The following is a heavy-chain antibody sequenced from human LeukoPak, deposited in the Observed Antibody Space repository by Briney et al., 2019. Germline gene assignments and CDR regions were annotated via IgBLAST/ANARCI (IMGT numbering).Heavy chain of an antibody. V-gene: IGHV1-69*04. D-gene: IGHD2-21*01. CDR2: IIPILGIA. CDR1: GGSFSSYA. CDR3: ARPYCGSYSDCIDEYFQH. J-gene: IGHJ1*01. Sequence: GASVKVSCKASGGSFSSYAISWVRQAPGQGLEWMGRIIPILGIANYAQKFQGRVTITADKSTSTAYMELSSPRSEDTAVYYCARPYCGSYSDCIDEYFQHWGQGTLVTVSS.